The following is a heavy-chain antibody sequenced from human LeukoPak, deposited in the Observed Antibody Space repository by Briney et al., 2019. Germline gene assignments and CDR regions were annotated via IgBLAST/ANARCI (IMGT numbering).Heavy chain of an antibody. CDR3: AADGGHAFQI. CDR1: GLTFSSTW. Sequence: GGSLRPSCAASGLTFSSTWMHWLRQVPGNGPVCLSHINSDGTSTTYADSVKGRITTPRDNPKNMVYLQMNSLRAEDTAVYYCAADGGHAFQIWGRGTMVTVSS. CDR2: INSDGTST. J-gene: IGHJ3*02. V-gene: IGHV3-74*01.